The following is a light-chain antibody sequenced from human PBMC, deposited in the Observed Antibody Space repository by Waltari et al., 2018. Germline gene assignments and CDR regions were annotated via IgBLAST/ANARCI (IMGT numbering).Light chain of an antibody. V-gene: IGLV2-23*02. Sequence: QSALTQPASVSGSPGQSITISCPGTSSDVGSYNLASWYQQHPGKAPKLMIYEVTKRPSGVSNRFSGSKSGNTASLTISGLQAEDESDYYCCSYAGASTHVVFGGGTKVTVL. CDR3: CSYAGASTHVV. J-gene: IGLJ2*01. CDR2: EVT. CDR1: SSDVGSYNL.